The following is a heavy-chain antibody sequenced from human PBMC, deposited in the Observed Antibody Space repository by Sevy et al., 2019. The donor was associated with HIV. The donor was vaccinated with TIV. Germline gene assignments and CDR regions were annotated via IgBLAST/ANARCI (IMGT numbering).Heavy chain of an antibody. J-gene: IGHJ6*02. CDR3: TRADYGDYGTYYYGMDV. Sequence: GGSLRLSCTASGFTFGDYAMSWFRQAPGKGLEWVGFIRSKAYGGTTEDAASVKGRFTISRDDSKSIAYLQMNSLKTEDTAVYYCTRADYGDYGTYYYGMDVWGQGTTVTVSS. CDR1: GFTFGDYA. CDR2: IRSKAYGGTT. V-gene: IGHV3-49*03. D-gene: IGHD4-17*01.